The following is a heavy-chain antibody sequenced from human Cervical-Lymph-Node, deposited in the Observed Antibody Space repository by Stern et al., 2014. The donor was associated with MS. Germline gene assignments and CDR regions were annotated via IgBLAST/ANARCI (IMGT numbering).Heavy chain of an antibody. Sequence: QVQLQQWGAGLLRPSETLSLTCAVHGASFTDNYWSWIRQTPGKGLEWIGEINHSGKTHHNPSLMSRVTLSGDTSKNQSSLKLNSVTAADTAVYYCARERKVERSARVFVSFDVWGQGTLLTVSS. CDR1: GASFTDNY. D-gene: IGHD1-1*01. CDR2: INHSGKT. J-gene: IGHJ3*01. V-gene: IGHV4-34*01. CDR3: ARERKVERSARVFVSFDV.